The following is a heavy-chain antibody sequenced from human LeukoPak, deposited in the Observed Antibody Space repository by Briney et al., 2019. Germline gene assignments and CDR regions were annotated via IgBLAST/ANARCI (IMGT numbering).Heavy chain of an antibody. CDR2: IIPIFGTA. CDR3: AREPPYYDSSGYYYYFDY. CDR1: GGTFSSYA. V-gene: IGHV1-69*05. D-gene: IGHD3-22*01. Sequence: GASVKVSCKASGGTFSSYAISWVRQAPGQGLEWMGRIIPIFGTANYAQKFQGRVTITTGESTSTAYMELSSLRSEDTAVYYCAREPPYYDSSGYYYYFDYWGQGTLVTVSS. J-gene: IGHJ4*02.